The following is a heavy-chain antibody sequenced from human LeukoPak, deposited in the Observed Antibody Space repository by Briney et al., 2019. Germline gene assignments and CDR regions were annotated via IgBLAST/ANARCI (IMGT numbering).Heavy chain of an antibody. J-gene: IGHJ4*01. CDR2: INAGNGNT. CDR3: AKAYYGSGSLFDY. D-gene: IGHD3-10*01. CDR1: GYTFTSYA. Sequence: VASVKVSCKASGYTFTSYAMHWVRQAPGQRLEWMGWINAGNGNTKYSQKLQGRVTITRDTSASTAYMELSSLRSEDTAVYYCAKAYYGSGSLFDYWGQEPWSPSPQ. V-gene: IGHV1-3*01.